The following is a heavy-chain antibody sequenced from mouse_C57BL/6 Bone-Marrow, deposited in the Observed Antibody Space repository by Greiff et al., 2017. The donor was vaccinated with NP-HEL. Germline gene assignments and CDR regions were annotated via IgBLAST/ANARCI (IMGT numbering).Heavy chain of an antibody. J-gene: IGHJ1*03. CDR1: GYTFTSYW. CDR2: IDPSDSET. CDR3: ERVGYDGYYWYFDV. V-gene: IGHV1-52*01. Sequence: QVQLQQPGAELVRPGSSVKLSCKASGYTFTSYWMHWVKQRPIQGLEWIGNIDPSDSETHYNQKFKDKATLTVDKSSSTAYMQLSSLTSEDSAVYYCERVGYDGYYWYFDVWGTGTTVTVSS. D-gene: IGHD2-3*01.